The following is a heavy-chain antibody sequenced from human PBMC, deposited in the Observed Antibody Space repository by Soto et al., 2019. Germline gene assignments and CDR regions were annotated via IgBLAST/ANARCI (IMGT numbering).Heavy chain of an antibody. CDR1: GGSMSNYY. CDR3: ARHKDTSSRYLLPDF. Sequence: PSETLSLTCTVSGGSMSNYYWSWIRQPPGKGLEWIGYIYYIGSTNYNPSLKSRVAVSVDTSKNQFSLKVTSVTATDTAVYYCARHKDTSSRYLLPDFWGQGTLVTVSS. CDR2: IYYIGST. D-gene: IGHD6-13*01. V-gene: IGHV4-59*08. J-gene: IGHJ4*02.